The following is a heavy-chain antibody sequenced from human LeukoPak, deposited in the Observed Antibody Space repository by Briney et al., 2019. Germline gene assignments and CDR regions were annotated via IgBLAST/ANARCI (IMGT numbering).Heavy chain of an antibody. V-gene: IGHV4-59*01. Sequence: PSETLSLTCTVSGGSISSYYWTWIRQPAGKGLEWIGYIFYSGSINYNPSLKSRLTISVDTSKNQFSLHLNSVTAADTAVYYCAGDKSGYAGFGYWGQGTLVTVSS. D-gene: IGHD5-12*01. CDR1: GGSISSYY. J-gene: IGHJ4*02. CDR3: AGDKSGYAGFGY. CDR2: IFYSGSI.